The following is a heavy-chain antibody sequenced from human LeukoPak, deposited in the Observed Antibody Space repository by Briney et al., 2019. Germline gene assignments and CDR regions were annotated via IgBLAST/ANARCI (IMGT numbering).Heavy chain of an antibody. Sequence: GGSLRLSCAVSGITLSNYGMSWVRQAPGKGLEWVAGISDSGGSTNYADSVKGRFTISRDNAKNTLYLQMNSLRAEDTAVYYCTTFYGDYVGYWGQGTLVTVSS. CDR2: ISDSGGST. V-gene: IGHV3-23*01. D-gene: IGHD4-17*01. CDR3: TTFYGDYVGY. CDR1: GITLSNYG. J-gene: IGHJ4*02.